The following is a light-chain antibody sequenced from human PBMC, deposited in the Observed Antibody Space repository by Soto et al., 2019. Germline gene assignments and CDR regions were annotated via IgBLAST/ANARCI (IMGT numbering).Light chain of an antibody. CDR1: QSVSSSF. J-gene: IGKJ1*01. Sequence: EIMLTQSPGTLSLSPGERATLSCRASQSVSSSFLAWYQQKPGQAPRLLIYGASIRATGIPDRFSCSGSGTDFPLTISILEPEDFAMYLCQHYGTSLWTFGQGTKVEIK. CDR3: QHYGTSLWT. V-gene: IGKV3-20*01. CDR2: GAS.